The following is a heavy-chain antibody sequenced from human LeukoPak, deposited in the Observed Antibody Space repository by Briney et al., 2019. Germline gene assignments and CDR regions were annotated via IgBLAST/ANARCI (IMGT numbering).Heavy chain of an antibody. V-gene: IGHV4-59*01. CDR1: GGSISSYY. CDR2: IYYSGST. Sequence: PSETLSLTCTVSGGSISSYYWSWIRQPPGKGLEWIGYIYYSGSTNYNPSLKSRVTISVDTSKNQFSLKLSSVTAADTAVYYCARGQSSSWYQVSFYYYYYMDVWGKGTTVTVSS. D-gene: IGHD6-13*01. J-gene: IGHJ6*03. CDR3: ARGQSSSWYQVSFYYYYYMDV.